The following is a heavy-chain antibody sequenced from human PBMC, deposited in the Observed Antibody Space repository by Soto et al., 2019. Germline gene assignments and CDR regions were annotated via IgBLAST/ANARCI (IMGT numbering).Heavy chain of an antibody. V-gene: IGHV3-23*01. J-gene: IGHJ4*02. Sequence: PGGSLRLSCAASGFTFSSYAMSYDMSWVRQAPGKGLEWVSTISGSDGGTYYADSVKGRFTISRDNSKNTLYLQMNSLRAEDTAVYYCAKIEGYNYGHRFDYWGQGTLVTVSS. CDR3: AKIEGYNYGHRFDY. CDR1: GFTFSSYA. D-gene: IGHD5-18*01. CDR2: ISGSDGGT.